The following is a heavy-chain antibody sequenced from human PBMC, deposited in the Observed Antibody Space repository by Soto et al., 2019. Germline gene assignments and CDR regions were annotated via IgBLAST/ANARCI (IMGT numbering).Heavy chain of an antibody. Sequence: SETLSLTCAVYGGSFSGYYWSWIRQPPGKGLEWIGEINHSGSTNYNPSLKSRVTISVDTSKNQFSLKLSSVTAADTAVYYCAREQLGYCTNGVCQTDYYYYYGMDVWGQGTTVTVSS. CDR3: AREQLGYCTNGVCQTDYYYYYGMDV. D-gene: IGHD2-8*01. V-gene: IGHV4-34*01. CDR1: GGSFSGYY. J-gene: IGHJ6*02. CDR2: INHSGST.